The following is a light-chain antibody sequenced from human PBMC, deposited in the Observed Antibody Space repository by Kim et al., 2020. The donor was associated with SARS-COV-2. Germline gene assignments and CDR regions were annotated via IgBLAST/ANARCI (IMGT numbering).Light chain of an antibody. CDR1: KLGDKY. Sequence: VSPVQTASITCSGDKLGDKYACWYQQKPGQSPVLVIYQDSKRPSGIPERFSGSNAGNTATLTISGTQAMDEADYYCQAWDSSTVVFGGGTQLTVL. V-gene: IGLV3-1*01. CDR2: QDS. J-gene: IGLJ2*01. CDR3: QAWDSSTVV.